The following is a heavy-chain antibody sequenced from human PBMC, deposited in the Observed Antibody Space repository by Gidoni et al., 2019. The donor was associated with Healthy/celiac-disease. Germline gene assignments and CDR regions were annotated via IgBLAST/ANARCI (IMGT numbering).Heavy chain of an antibody. CDR1: GFTFSNAW. V-gene: IGHV3-15*01. J-gene: IGHJ3*02. CDR3: TTDSSIVGVPGDDAFDI. CDR2: IKSKTDGWTT. D-gene: IGHD1-26*01. Sequence: EVQLVESGGGLVKPGGSLRLSCAASGFTFSNAWLSWVRQAPGKGMEWGGRIKSKTDGWTTDYAAPVKGRFTISRDDSKNTLYLQMNSLKTEDTAVYYCTTDSSIVGVPGDDAFDIWGQGTMVTVSS.